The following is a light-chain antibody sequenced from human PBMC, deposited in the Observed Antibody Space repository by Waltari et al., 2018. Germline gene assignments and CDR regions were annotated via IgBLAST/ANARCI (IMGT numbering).Light chain of an antibody. Sequence: QSVLTQPPSVSEAPRQRVTISCSGSSSNIGNHAVNWSQQLPGKAPKLLIYYDDLLPSGVSDRFSGSKSGTSASLAISGLQSEDEADYYCAAWDDSLNGFNVFGSGTKVTVL. V-gene: IGLV1-36*01. CDR1: SSNIGNHA. CDR2: YDD. CDR3: AAWDDSLNGFNV. J-gene: IGLJ6*01.